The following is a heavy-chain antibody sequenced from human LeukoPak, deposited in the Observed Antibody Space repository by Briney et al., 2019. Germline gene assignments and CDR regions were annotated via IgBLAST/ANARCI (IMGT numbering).Heavy chain of an antibody. V-gene: IGHV1-8*03. CDR1: GYTFTSYD. CDR3: ARTDQDYYDSAGFDY. D-gene: IGHD3-22*01. Sequence: ASVKVSCKASGYTFTSYDINWVRQATGQGLEWMEWMKPNSGNTGYAQKFQGRVTITRNTSISTAYMELSSLRSEDTAVYYCARTDQDYYDSAGFDYWGQGTLVTVSS. CDR2: MKPNSGNT. J-gene: IGHJ4*02.